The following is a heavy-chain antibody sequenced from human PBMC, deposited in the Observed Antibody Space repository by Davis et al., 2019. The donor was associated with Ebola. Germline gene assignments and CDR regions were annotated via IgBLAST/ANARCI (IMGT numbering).Heavy chain of an antibody. V-gene: IGHV3-48*03. D-gene: IGHD3-10*01. Sequence: GGSLRLSCAASGFTFSSYEMNWVRQAPGKGLEWVSYISSSGSTIYYADSVKGRFTISRDNAKNSLYLHMKSLRAEDTAVYYCARGIQGVVGGFDTWGQGTLVTVSS. CDR2: ISSSGSTI. J-gene: IGHJ5*02. CDR3: ARGIQGVVGGFDT. CDR1: GFTFSSYE.